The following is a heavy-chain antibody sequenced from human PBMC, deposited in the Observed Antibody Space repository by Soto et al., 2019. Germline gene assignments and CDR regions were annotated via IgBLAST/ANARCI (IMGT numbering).Heavy chain of an antibody. CDR3: PRDSGNGTNWYEGYFDS. V-gene: IGHV1-46*01. CDR2: INPIGGST. CDR1: GYTFTNFF. J-gene: IGHJ4*02. D-gene: IGHD6-13*01. Sequence: QVQLVQAGAEVKKPGASVKVSCMASGYTFTNFFIHWVRQTPGQGLEWMGIINPIGGSTRYATIFQGRVTMTRETSTSTVYMELGSLRSEDTAMFSCPRDSGNGTNWYEGYFDSWGQGTLVTVSS.